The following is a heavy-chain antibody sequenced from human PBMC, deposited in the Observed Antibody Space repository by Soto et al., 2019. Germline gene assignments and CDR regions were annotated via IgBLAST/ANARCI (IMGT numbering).Heavy chain of an antibody. D-gene: IGHD5-18*01. CDR2: ISYDGSNK. CDR1: GFTFSSYG. V-gene: IGHV3-30*18. J-gene: IGHJ4*02. CDR3: AKVGILDY. Sequence: GGSLRLSCAASGFTFSSYGMHWVRQAPGKGLEWVAVISYDGSNKYYADSVKGRFTISRDNSKNTLYLQMNSLRAEDTAVYYCAKVGILDYWGQGTLVTVSS.